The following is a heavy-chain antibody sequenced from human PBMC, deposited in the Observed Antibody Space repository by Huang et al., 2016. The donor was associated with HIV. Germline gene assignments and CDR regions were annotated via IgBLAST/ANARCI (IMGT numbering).Heavy chain of an antibody. D-gene: IGHD5-12*01. CDR1: RFTFSNYG. CDR2: ISYDGSNK. CDR3: ARDLWLRDLYYYYYMDV. J-gene: IGHJ6*03. Sequence: QVQLVESGGGVVQPGRSLRLSCAASRFTFSNYGMHWVRQAPGKGLEWVAVISYDGSNKDYADSVKGRFTISRDNSKNTLYLQMNSLRAEDTAVYYCARDLWLRDLYYYYYMDVWGKGTTVTVSS. V-gene: IGHV3-30-3*01.